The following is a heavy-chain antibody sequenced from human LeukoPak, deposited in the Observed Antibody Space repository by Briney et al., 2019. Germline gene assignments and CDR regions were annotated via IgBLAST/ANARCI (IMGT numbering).Heavy chain of an antibody. Sequence: ASVKVSCKASGYTFTGYYMHWVRQAPGQGLEWMGWINPNSGGTNYAQKFQGRVTMTRDTSISTAYMELSSLRSDDTAVYYCARDFEFGSAAGTPNWGQGTLVTVSS. J-gene: IGHJ4*02. CDR2: INPNSGGT. D-gene: IGHD6-13*01. CDR3: ARDFEFGSAAGTPN. V-gene: IGHV1-2*02. CDR1: GYTFTGYY.